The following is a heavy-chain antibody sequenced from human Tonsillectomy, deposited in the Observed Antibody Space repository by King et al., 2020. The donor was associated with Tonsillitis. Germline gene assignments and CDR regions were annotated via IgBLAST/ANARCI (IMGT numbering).Heavy chain of an antibody. Sequence: VQLVESGGGLVQPGGSLRLSCAASGRTFSSYAMNWFRQAPGKGREWVSGFTVSGGGTYYSDSVKGRFTISIDNSKNTLYLQMNSRRAEDTAVYYCAKRYGANSGHFDYWGQGTLVTVSS. CDR2: FTVSGGGT. J-gene: IGHJ4*02. V-gene: IGHV3-23*04. D-gene: IGHD4/OR15-4a*01. CDR3: AKRYGANSGHFDY. CDR1: GRTFSSYA.